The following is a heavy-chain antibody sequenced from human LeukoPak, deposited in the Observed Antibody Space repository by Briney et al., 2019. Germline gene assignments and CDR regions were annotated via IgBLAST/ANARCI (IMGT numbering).Heavy chain of an antibody. CDR1: GGSFSGYY. Sequence: SETLSLTCAVYGGSFSGYYWSWIRQPPGKGLEWIGEINHSGSTNYNPSLKSRVIISVDTSKNQFSLKLSSVTAADTAVYYCARGKVLDYWGQGTLVTVSS. D-gene: IGHD3-10*01. CDR3: ARGKVLDY. J-gene: IGHJ4*02. V-gene: IGHV4-34*01. CDR2: INHSGST.